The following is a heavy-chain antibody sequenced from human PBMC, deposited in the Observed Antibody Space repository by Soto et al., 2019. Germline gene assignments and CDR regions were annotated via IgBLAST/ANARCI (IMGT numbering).Heavy chain of an antibody. D-gene: IGHD2-8*02. CDR3: AHYFYILVDDAFDI. CDR2: IYWDDDK. J-gene: IGHJ3*02. Sequence: QITLKESGPTLVKPTQTLTLTCTFSGFSLSTSGVGVGWIRQPPGKALEWLALIYWDDDKRYSPSLMSSLTITKDTAQNQVVLTLTTMYPVDTGTYYCAHYFYILVDDAFDIWGQGTMVTVSS. V-gene: IGHV2-5*02. CDR1: GFSLSTSGVG.